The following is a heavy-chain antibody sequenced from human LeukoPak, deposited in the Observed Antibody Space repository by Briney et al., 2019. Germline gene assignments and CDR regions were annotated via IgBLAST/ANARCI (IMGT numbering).Heavy chain of an antibody. CDR3: ATLYYYGSGSFNY. V-gene: IGHV3-48*04. CDR1: GFTFSSYS. D-gene: IGHD3-10*01. Sequence: GGSLRLSCAASGFTFSSYSMNWVRQAPGKGLEWVSYISSSSSTIYYADSVKGRFTISRDNAKNSLYLQMNSLRAEDTAVYYCATLYYYGSGSFNYWGQGTLVTVSS. J-gene: IGHJ4*02. CDR2: ISSSSSTI.